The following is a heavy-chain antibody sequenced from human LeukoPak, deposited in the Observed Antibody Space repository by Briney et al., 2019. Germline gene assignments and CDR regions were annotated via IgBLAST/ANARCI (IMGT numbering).Heavy chain of an antibody. CDR1: GFAFSGYN. V-gene: IGHV3-48*01. CDR2: IIRAGTTI. J-gene: IGHJ5*02. Sequence: PGGSLRLSFAASGFAFSGYNMNWVRQAPGKGLEGIPNIIRAGTTIFYADAVRGEFTISRDNSKNTLYLQMNSLRAEDTAVYYCARYYYDSSGYYHPNWFDPWGQGTLVTVSS. CDR3: ARYYYDSSGYYHPNWFDP. D-gene: IGHD3-22*01.